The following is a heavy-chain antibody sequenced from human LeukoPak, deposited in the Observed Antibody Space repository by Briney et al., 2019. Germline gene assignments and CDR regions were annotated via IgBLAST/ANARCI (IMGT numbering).Heavy chain of an antibody. CDR2: NSGSGGST. V-gene: IGHV3-23*01. CDR3: AKDRQVLLPFES. D-gene: IGHD2-8*02. CDR1: GFTFSSYG. Sequence: QAGGSLRLSCAASGFTFSSYGMSWVRQAPGKGLEWVSSNSGSGGSTYYADSVKGRLTISRDNSKNTLYLQMNSLRAEDTAVYYCAKDRQVLLPFESWGQGTLVTVSS. J-gene: IGHJ4*02.